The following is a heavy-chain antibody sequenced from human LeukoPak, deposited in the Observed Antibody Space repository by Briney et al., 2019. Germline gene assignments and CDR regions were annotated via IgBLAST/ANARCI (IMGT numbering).Heavy chain of an antibody. CDR1: GFTFDDYA. J-gene: IGHJ4*02. Sequence: GGSLRLSCAASGFTFDDYAMHWVRQAPGKGPEWVSSISSNSDTIAYAEPVKGRFAVSRDNTINSLYLQMDSLRVEDTALYYCLTSSFDHWGQGTLVTVSS. CDR2: ISSNSDTI. CDR3: LTSSFDH. V-gene: IGHV3-9*01.